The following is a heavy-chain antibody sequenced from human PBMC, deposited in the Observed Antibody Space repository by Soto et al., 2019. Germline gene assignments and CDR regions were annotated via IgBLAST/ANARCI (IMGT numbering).Heavy chain of an antibody. CDR2: ISYDGSNK. V-gene: IGHV3-30-3*01. Sequence: PGGSLRLSCAASGFTFSSYAMHWVRQAPGKGLEWVAVISYDGSNKYYADSVKGRFTISRDNSKNTLYLQMNSLRAEDTAVYYCARAVPVYYYYYYGMDVWGQGTTVTAP. D-gene: IGHD6-6*01. J-gene: IGHJ6*02. CDR3: ARAVPVYYYYYYGMDV. CDR1: GFTFSSYA.